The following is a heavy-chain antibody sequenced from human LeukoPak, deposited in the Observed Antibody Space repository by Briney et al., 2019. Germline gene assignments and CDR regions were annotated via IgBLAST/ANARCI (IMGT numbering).Heavy chain of an antibody. Sequence: SETLSLTCAVYGGAFRAHYWTWIRQPPGQGLEWVGEINHSGFTTYNPSLERRITISVDTSKNQFFLNLKSVTAADTVVYICKRADRMFRRFTSRITRWSMGAFDIWGQGTMVTVSS. CDR3: KRADRMFRRFTSRITRWSMGAFDI. D-gene: IGHD4-23*01. V-gene: IGHV4-34*01. J-gene: IGHJ3*02. CDR1: GGAFRAHY. CDR2: INHSGFT.